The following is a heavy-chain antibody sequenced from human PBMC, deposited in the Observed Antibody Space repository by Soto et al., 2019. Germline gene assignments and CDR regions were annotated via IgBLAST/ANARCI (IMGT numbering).Heavy chain of an antibody. J-gene: IGHJ6*02. CDR1: GYSFTSYW. D-gene: IGHD3-3*01. V-gene: IGHV5-10-1*01. CDR3: ARLGYDFWSGYYTPNYYYYGMYV. CDR2: IDPSESYT. Sequence: PGESLKISCKGSGYSFTSYWISWVGQMPGKGLEWMGRIDPSESYTNYSPSFQGHVTISADKSISTAYLQWSSLKASDTAMYYCARLGYDFWSGYYTPNYYYYGMYVGGREITAIVSS.